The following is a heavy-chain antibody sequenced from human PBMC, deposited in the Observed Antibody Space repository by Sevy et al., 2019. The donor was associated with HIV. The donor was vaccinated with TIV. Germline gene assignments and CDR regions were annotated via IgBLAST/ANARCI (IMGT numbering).Heavy chain of an antibody. D-gene: IGHD3-3*01. CDR2: INPISGGT. J-gene: IGHJ6*02. CDR1: GYSFTGYY. CDR3: ARAPTDFWTGGIGV. Sequence: ASLKVSCKASGYSFTGYYIHWVRQAPGQGLEWMGRINPISGGTDDSQKFQGRVTMTRDTSISTAYMEVSRLRHDDTAVYYCARAPTDFWTGGIGVWGQGTTVTVSS. V-gene: IGHV1-2*06.